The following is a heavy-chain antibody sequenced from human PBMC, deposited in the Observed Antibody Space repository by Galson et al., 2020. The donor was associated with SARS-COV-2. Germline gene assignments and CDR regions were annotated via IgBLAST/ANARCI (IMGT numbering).Heavy chain of an antibody. V-gene: IGHV3-72*01. J-gene: IGHJ6*02. D-gene: IGHD6-6*01. Sequence: TGGSLRLSCAASGFIFSDHYMDWVRQAPGMGLEWVGRTGNKANSYTTEYAASVKGRFTVSRDDSKSSLYLQMNSLKTEDTAVYYCARESGSSSGGTYYYYGMDVWGHGTTVTVSS. CDR1: GFIFSDHY. CDR3: ARESGSSSGGTYYYYGMDV. CDR2: TGNKANSYTT.